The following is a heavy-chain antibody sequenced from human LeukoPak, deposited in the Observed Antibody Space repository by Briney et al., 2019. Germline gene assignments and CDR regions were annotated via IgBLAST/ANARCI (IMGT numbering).Heavy chain of an antibody. Sequence: SVKVSCKASGGTFGSYAISWVRQAPGQGLEWMGGIIPIFGTANYAQKFQGRVTITADKSTSTAYMELSSLRSEDTAVYYCARAQLGYQLLLDYWGQGTLVTVSS. CDR2: IIPIFGTA. CDR1: GGTFGSYA. CDR3: ARAQLGYQLLLDY. D-gene: IGHD2-2*01. J-gene: IGHJ4*02. V-gene: IGHV1-69*06.